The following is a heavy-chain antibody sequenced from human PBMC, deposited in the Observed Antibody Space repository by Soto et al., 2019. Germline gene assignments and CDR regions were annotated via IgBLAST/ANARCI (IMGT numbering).Heavy chain of an antibody. D-gene: IGHD6-13*01. CDR2: ISGSGGST. V-gene: IGHV3-23*01. CDR3: ANGAAANPSVYYYYMDV. Sequence: GGFLRLSCAASGFIFSSYAMSWVRQAPGKGLEWVSAISGSGGSTYYADSVKGRFTISRDNSKNTLYLQMNSLRAEDTAVYYCANGAAANPSVYYYYMDVWGKGTTVTVSS. CDR1: GFIFSSYA. J-gene: IGHJ6*03.